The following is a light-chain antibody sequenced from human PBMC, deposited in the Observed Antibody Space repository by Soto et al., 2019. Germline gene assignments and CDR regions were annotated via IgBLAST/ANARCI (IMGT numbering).Light chain of an antibody. V-gene: IGKV3-20*01. CDR1: QSVSSSF. CDR2: GAS. Sequence: EIVLTQSPGTLSLSPGERATLSCRASQSVSSSFLAWYQQKPGQAPRLLIYGASSRATGIPDRFSDSGSGTDFTHTISRLEHEAVAVYYCQEYDRSPLTCGGGTKVEIK. CDR3: QEYDRSPLT. J-gene: IGKJ4*01.